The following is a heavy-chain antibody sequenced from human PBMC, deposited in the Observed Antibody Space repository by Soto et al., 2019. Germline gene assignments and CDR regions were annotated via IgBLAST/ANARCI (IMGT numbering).Heavy chain of an antibody. V-gene: IGHV3-53*01. J-gene: IGHJ6*02. CDR1: GFTVSTNC. CDR3: ARDVGSSVIYGYFYGMDV. Sequence: GGSLRLSCAASGFTVSTNCMSWVRQTPGKGLEWVSVIYSGGTIFYADSVKGRFTTSRDNSKNTIYLQMDSLKADETAVYFCARDVGSSVIYGYFYGMDVWGQGTAVTVSS. CDR2: IYSGGTI. D-gene: IGHD3-22*01.